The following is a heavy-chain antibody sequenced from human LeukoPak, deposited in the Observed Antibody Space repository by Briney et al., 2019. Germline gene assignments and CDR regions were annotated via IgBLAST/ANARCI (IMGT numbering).Heavy chain of an antibody. D-gene: IGHD2-21*02. Sequence: GRSLRLSCAASGFTFSSYAMHWVRQAPGKGLEWVAVISYDGSNKYYADSVKGRFTISRDNSKNTLYLQMNSLRAEDTAVYYCARDRAYCGGDCLVIGEYFQHWGQGTLVTVSS. CDR2: ISYDGSNK. V-gene: IGHV3-30-3*01. J-gene: IGHJ1*01. CDR1: GFTFSSYA. CDR3: ARDRAYCGGDCLVIGEYFQH.